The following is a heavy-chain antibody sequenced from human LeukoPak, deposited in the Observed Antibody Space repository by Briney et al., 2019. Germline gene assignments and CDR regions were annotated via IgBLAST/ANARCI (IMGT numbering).Heavy chain of an antibody. D-gene: IGHD2-15*01. CDR3: ARGLRYCSGGSCYLGAFDI. Sequence: NPSETLSLTCAVYGGSFSGYYWSWIRQPPGKGLEWIGEIDHSGSTNYNPSLKSRVTISVDTSKNQFSLKLSSVTAADTAVYYCARGLRYCSGGSCYLGAFDIWGQGTMVTVSS. CDR2: IDHSGST. V-gene: IGHV4-34*01. CDR1: GGSFSGYY. J-gene: IGHJ3*02.